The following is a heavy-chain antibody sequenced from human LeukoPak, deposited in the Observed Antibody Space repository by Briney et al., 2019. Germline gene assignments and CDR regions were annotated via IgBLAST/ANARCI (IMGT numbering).Heavy chain of an antibody. CDR1: GFTFSSYA. D-gene: IGHD3-22*01. V-gene: IGHV3-30-3*01. CDR3: ARPNYYDSSGFYYYFYGMDV. Sequence: PGGSLRLSCAASGFTFSSYAMHWVRQAPGKGLEWVAVISYDGSNKYYADSVKGRFTCPRDNSKNTLYLQMNSLRADDTAVYYCARPNYYDSSGFYYYFYGMDVWGQGTTVTVSS. J-gene: IGHJ6*02. CDR2: ISYDGSNK.